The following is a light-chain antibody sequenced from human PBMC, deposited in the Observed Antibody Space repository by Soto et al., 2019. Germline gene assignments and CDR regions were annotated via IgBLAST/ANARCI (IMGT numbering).Light chain of an antibody. CDR3: QQRSIWPVT. V-gene: IGKV3-11*01. J-gene: IGKJ4*01. Sequence: EIVLTQSPATLSLSPGDRATLFCRASQSVHSYLAWYRLKPGQAPRLLIYDASNRATGIPARFSGSGSGTDFILTISSLEPEDFAVYYCQQRSIWPVTFGGGTRVEIK. CDR2: DAS. CDR1: QSVHSY.